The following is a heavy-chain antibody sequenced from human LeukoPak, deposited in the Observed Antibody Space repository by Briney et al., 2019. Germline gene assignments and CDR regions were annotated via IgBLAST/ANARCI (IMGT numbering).Heavy chain of an antibody. CDR1: GGSISSYY. V-gene: IGHV4-59*01. CDR3: ARGQTMTTVTPPGY. Sequence: TSQTLSLTCTVSGGSISSYYWSWIRQPPGKGLEWIGYIYYSGSTNYNPSLKSRVTISVDTSKNQFSLKLSSVTAADTAVYYRARGQTMTTVTPPGYWGQGTLVTVSS. D-gene: IGHD4-17*01. J-gene: IGHJ4*02. CDR2: IYYSGST.